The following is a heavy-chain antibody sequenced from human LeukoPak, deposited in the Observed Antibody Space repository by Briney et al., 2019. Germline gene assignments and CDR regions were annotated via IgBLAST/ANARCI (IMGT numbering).Heavy chain of an antibody. D-gene: IGHD2-2*01. CDR1: GYTFTSYD. CDR3: ARVSHIVVVPAASFGVDV. V-gene: IGHV1-8*01. J-gene: IGHJ6*02. Sequence: ASVKVSCKASGYTFTSYDINWVRQATGQGLEWMGWMNPNSGNTGYAQKFQGRVTMTRNTSISTAYMELSSLRSEDTAVYYCARVSHIVVVPAASFGVDVWGQGTTVTVSS. CDR2: MNPNSGNT.